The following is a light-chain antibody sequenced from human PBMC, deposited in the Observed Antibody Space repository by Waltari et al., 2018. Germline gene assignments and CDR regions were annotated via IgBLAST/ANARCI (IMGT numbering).Light chain of an antibody. CDR2: GAS. Sequence: EIVMTQSPATLSVSPGERATRYCRASQSVSTTLAWYQQKPGQAPRLLIYGASTRATGVPARFSGSGSGTEFTLTISSLQSEDFAVYYCQQYNNRPSYTFGQGTKLEIK. J-gene: IGKJ2*01. CDR1: QSVSTT. V-gene: IGKV3-15*01. CDR3: QQYNNRPSYT.